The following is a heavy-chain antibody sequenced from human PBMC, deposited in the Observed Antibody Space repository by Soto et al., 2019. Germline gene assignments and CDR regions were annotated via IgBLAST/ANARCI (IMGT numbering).Heavy chain of an antibody. CDR1: GDSISNYC. CDR3: ARPGMAGTSPYYFDY. J-gene: IGHJ4*02. D-gene: IGHD6-19*01. V-gene: IGHV4-59*08. Sequence: SETLSLTCSVSGDSISNYCWSWIRQPPGKGLEWIGDIYYLGSTNYNPSLKSRITMPVDTSKKEFSLKLSSVTAADTAVYYCARPGMAGTSPYYFDYWGQGTLVTVSS. CDR2: IYYLGST.